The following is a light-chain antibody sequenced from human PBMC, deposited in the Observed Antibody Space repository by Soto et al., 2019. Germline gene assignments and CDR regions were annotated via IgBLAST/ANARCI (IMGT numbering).Light chain of an antibody. CDR3: QQYISSPPT. Sequence: DSVMIQSPESLVVSLCERAAINCTSSQSISPNSNNRNYLAWYKQKPGKPPNLVIYRASTRESGVPARFSGSGSGTDFTLTISSLQAEDVDVYFCQQYISSPPTFGGGTKVDIK. CDR2: RAS. J-gene: IGKJ4*02. V-gene: IGKV4-1*01. CDR1: QSISPNSNNRNY.